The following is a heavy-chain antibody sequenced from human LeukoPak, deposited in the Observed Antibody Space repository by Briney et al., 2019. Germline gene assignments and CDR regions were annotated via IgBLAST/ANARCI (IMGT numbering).Heavy chain of an antibody. D-gene: IGHD4-17*01. J-gene: IGHJ3*02. Sequence: GGSLRLSCAASALRFSSFAMTWVRQVPGKGLEWVSGIHGSGETTYYADSVKGRFTISRDNSREMLYLQMNSLRVEDTAVYYCAKDPNGDYVGAFDSWGQGTMVTVSS. V-gene: IGHV3-23*01. CDR2: IHGSGETT. CDR3: AKDPNGDYVGAFDS. CDR1: ALRFSSFA.